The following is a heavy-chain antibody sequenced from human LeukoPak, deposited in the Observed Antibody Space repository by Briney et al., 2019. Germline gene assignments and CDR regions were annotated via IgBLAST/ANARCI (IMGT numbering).Heavy chain of an antibody. Sequence: GASVKVSCKASGYTFTGYYMHWVRQAPGQGLEWMGWINPNSGGTNYAQKFQGRVTMTRDTSISTAYMELSRLRSDDTAVYYCARDASDYYDSSGYYPDVHFDYWGQGTLVTVSS. D-gene: IGHD3-22*01. CDR3: ARDASDYYDSSGYYPDVHFDY. CDR1: GYTFTGYY. V-gene: IGHV1-2*02. CDR2: INPNSGGT. J-gene: IGHJ4*02.